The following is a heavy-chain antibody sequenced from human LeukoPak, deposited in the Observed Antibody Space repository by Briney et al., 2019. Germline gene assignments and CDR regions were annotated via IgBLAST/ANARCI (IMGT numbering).Heavy chain of an antibody. V-gene: IGHV3-23*01. CDR3: AKDDYGDQLVDY. J-gene: IGHJ4*02. CDR2: ISGSGGST. Sequence: GGSLRLSCAASGFTFSSYAMSWVRQAPGKGLEWVSAISGSGGSTYYADSVKGRLTISRDNSKNTLYLQMNSLRAEDTAVYYCAKDDYGDQLVDYWGQGTLVTVSS. CDR1: GFTFSSYA. D-gene: IGHD4-17*01.